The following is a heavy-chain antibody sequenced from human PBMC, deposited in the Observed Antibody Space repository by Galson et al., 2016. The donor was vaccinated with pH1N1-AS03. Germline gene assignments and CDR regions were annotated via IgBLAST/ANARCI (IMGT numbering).Heavy chain of an antibody. D-gene: IGHD2-15*01. V-gene: IGHV3-15*01. CDR1: GFTFTDAW. CDR2: IKSNADGATT. Sequence: SLRLSCAASGFTFTDAWMSWVRQAPGRGLEWIGRIKSNADGATTDSAAPVQGRFTISRDDSKNTLYLQMNGLKIEDTAVYYCVTTLLYCCVTCPAYFDNWGQGTLVTVSS. J-gene: IGHJ4*02. CDR3: VTTLLYCCVTCPAYFDN.